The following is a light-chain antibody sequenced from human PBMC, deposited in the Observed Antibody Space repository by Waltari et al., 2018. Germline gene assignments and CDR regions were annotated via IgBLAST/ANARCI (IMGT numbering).Light chain of an antibody. Sequence: EIVLTQSPDIQSVTPKEKVTITCRASQSIGTSLHWCPQKPDQSPKLLIKYASQSVPGVPSRCSVSGSVTEFTLTIHSLEAEDVAAYYCHQSSSLPRTFGQGTKVEI. CDR3: HQSSSLPRT. V-gene: IGKV6D-21*02. CDR1: QSIGTS. CDR2: YAS. J-gene: IGKJ1*01.